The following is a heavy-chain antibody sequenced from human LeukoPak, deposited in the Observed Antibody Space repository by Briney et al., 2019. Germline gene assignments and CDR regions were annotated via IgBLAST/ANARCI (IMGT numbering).Heavy chain of an antibody. J-gene: IGHJ4*02. CDR2: IYYSGIA. CDR1: DGSITRSSYY. Sequence: PSETLSLTRSVSDGSITRSSYYWGWIRQTPGEGLDWIGSIYYSGIAYYNPSLQGRVTMSVDTSKNQFSLKLNSVTVADTAVYFCARLRVTTGFDYWGQGIPVTVSS. CDR3: ARLRVTTGFDY. V-gene: IGHV4-39*01. D-gene: IGHD2-21*02.